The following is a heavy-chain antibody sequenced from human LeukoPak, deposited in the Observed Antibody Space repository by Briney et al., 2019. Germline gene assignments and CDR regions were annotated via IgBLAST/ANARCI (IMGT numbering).Heavy chain of an antibody. D-gene: IGHD3-9*01. Sequence: GGSLRLSCAASGFTFSDYYMSWVRQAPGEGLEWVAYISSSGSTISYADSAKGRFTISRDNDTNSLYLQMNSLRAEDTAVYYCARDGTLFRPVDYWGQGTLVTVSS. CDR2: ISSSGSTI. CDR3: ARDGTLFRPVDY. CDR1: GFTFSDYY. V-gene: IGHV3-11*01. J-gene: IGHJ4*02.